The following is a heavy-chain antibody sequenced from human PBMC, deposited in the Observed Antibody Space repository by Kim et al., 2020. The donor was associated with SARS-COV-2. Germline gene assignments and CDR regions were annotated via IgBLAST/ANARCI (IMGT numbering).Heavy chain of an antibody. CDR3: ARDDRHYGDYGNFDY. D-gene: IGHD4-17*01. CDR2: ISSSSSYI. J-gene: IGHJ4*02. Sequence: GGSLRLSCAASGFTFSSYSMNWVRQAPGKGLEWVSSISSSSSYIYYADSVKGRFTISRDNAKNSLYLQMNSLRAEDTAVYYCARDDRHYGDYGNFDYWGQGTLVTVSS. V-gene: IGHV3-21*01. CDR1: GFTFSSYS.